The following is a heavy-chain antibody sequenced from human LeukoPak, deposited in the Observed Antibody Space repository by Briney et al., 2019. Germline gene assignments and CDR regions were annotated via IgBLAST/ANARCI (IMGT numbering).Heavy chain of an antibody. J-gene: IGHJ6*03. CDR1: GFTFSSYS. CDR2: ISGTSSYI. Sequence: PGGSLRLSCAASGFTFSSYSIDWVRQAPRKGLEWVSSISGTSSYIYYADSVKGRFTISRDNAKNSLYLQMNSLRAEDTAVYYCARDLGMWLRSPANYMDVWGKGTTVTVSS. D-gene: IGHD5-12*01. CDR3: ARDLGMWLRSPANYMDV. V-gene: IGHV3-21*01.